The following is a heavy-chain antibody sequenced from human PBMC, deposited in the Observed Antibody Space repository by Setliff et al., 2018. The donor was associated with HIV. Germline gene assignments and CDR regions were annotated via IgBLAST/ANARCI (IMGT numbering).Heavy chain of an antibody. D-gene: IGHD6-6*01. J-gene: IGHJ4*02. V-gene: IGHV4-39*02. Sequence: PSETLSLTCVVSGDSISRSRYYWGWIRQPPGKGLEWIGSFYYSGSTSYNPSLKSRVTISVDTSKNQFSLKLTSVTAADTAVYYCAREDSSYHYFDYWGQGMLVTVSS. CDR2: FYYSGST. CDR1: GDSISRSRYY. CDR3: AREDSSYHYFDY.